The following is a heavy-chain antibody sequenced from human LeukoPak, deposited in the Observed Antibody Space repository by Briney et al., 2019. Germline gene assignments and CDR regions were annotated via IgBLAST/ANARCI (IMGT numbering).Heavy chain of an antibody. CDR3: ARRDGSGYDLY. Sequence: ASVKVSCKASGYTFTGYYMHWVRQAPGQGLEWMGWINTNTGNPTYAQGFTGRFVFSLDTSVSTAYLQISSLKAEDTAVYYCARRDGSGYDLYWGQGTLVTVSS. J-gene: IGHJ4*02. V-gene: IGHV7-4-1*02. D-gene: IGHD5-12*01. CDR1: GYTFTGYY. CDR2: INTNTGNP.